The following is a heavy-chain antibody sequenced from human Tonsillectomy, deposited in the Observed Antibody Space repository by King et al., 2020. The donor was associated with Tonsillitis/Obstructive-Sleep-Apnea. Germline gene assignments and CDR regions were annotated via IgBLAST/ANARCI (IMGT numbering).Heavy chain of an antibody. Sequence: VQLVESGGGVVQPGRSLRLSCAASGFIFSSYGMHWVRQAPGKGLEWLALISFDGSNKHYADSVKGRFTISRDNSKNTLYLQMNSLRAEDTAVYYCAKSTEWKTGMYYYYYYMDVWGKGTTVTVSS. V-gene: IGHV3-30*18. J-gene: IGHJ6*03. CDR1: GFIFSSYG. D-gene: IGHD1-1*01. CDR2: ISFDGSNK. CDR3: AKSTEWKTGMYYYYYYMDV.